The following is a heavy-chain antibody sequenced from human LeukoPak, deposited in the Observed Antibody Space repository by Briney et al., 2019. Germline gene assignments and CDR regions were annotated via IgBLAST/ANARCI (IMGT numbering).Heavy chain of an antibody. D-gene: IGHD5-18*01. Sequence: ATVKISCRVSGYTFTDYYMHWVQQAPGKGLEWMGLVDPEDGETIYAEKFQGRVTITADTSTDTAYMELSSLRSEDTAVYYCATVYTASASYYFDYWGQGTLVTVSS. V-gene: IGHV1-69-2*01. CDR2: VDPEDGET. CDR3: ATVYTASASYYFDY. J-gene: IGHJ4*02. CDR1: GYTFTDYY.